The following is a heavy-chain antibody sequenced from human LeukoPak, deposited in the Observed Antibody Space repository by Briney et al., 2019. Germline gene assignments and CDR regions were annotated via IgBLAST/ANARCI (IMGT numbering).Heavy chain of an antibody. CDR2: IKHSGST. V-gene: IGHV4-34*08. J-gene: IGHJ4*02. CDR3: ATGSLVVIDY. CDR1: GFTFSSYW. Sequence: GSLRLSCTASGFTFSSYWMSWVRQPPGKGLEWIGEIKHSGSTNYNPSLKSRVTISVDTSKNQLSLKLSSVTAADTAVYYCATGSLVVIDYWGQGTLVTVSS. D-gene: IGHD3-22*01.